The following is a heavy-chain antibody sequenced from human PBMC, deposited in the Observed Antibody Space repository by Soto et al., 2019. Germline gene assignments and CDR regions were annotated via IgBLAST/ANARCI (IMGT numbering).Heavy chain of an antibody. V-gene: IGHV1-18*01. Sequence: QVQLVQSGAEVKKPGASVKVSCKASGYTFTSYGISWVRQAPGQGLEWMGWISAYNGNTNYAQKLQGRVTMTTDTSTSTGYRELRSVRSDDTAVYYCARDFPLESGATWRFDYWGQGTLVTVSS. D-gene: IGHD1-26*01. CDR2: ISAYNGNT. CDR1: GYTFTSYG. J-gene: IGHJ4*02. CDR3: ARDFPLESGATWRFDY.